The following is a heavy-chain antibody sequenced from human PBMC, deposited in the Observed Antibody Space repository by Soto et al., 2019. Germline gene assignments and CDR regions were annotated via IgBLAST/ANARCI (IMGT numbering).Heavy chain of an antibody. CDR3: ARGSDGSNFGAVY. J-gene: IGHJ4*02. D-gene: IGHD2-21*01. V-gene: IGHV1-69*01. Sequence: QVQLVQSGAEVKKPGSSVQVSCKASGGGNLRDYRTTWVRQAPGQGLEWMGGIIPKLGSANYAQNFQGRVTITADESTSTVYMELRSLRSEDTAVYYCARGSDGSNFGAVYWGQGTPVTVSS. CDR2: IIPKLGSA. CDR1: GGGNLRDYR.